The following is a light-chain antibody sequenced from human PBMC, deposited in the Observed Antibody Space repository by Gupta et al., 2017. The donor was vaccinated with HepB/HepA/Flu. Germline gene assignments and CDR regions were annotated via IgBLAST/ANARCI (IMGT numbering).Light chain of an antibody. CDR3: HQTDSNPHIP. Sequence: DIQMTQSPSSLSASVGDRVTITCRASQSIRSYLNWYQQKPGKAPKLLIYAASSWQSGVPSRFSGSGCGKYLALTISRRQQEDFAAYYYHQTDSNPHIPFGQGTLVDIK. CDR2: AAS. J-gene: IGKJ5*01. V-gene: IGKV1-39*01. CDR1: QSIRSY.